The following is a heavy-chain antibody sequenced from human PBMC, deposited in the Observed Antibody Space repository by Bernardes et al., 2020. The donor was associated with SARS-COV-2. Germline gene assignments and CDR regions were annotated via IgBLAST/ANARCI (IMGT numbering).Heavy chain of an antibody. V-gene: IGHV3-48*03. CDR1: EFSFSSYE. CDR3: ARDGLRVPAAITFDY. D-gene: IGHD2-2*01. CDR2: VSSSGTTI. J-gene: IGHJ4*02. Sequence: LRLSCAASEFSFSSYEMNWVRQAPGKGLEWVSYVSSSGTTIYYADSVKGRFTISRDNAKNALYLQMNSLRAEDTAVYYCARDGLRVPAAITFDYWGQGILVTVSS.